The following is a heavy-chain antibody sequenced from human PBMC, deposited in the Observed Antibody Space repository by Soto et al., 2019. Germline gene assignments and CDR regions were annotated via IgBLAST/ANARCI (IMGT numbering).Heavy chain of an antibody. CDR3: AHMYYFDGSGYYPTADS. CDR2: IYWNDDE. V-gene: IGHV2-5*01. Sequence: GPTLVNPTQTLTLTCNFSGFSLNTSGVSVGWIRQPPGKAREWLSLIYWNDDERYSPSLKTRLTITRDTSKNQVVLRMTNMDPVETATYYCAHMYYFDGSGYYPTADSSGRGTLVTVSS. D-gene: IGHD3-22*01. J-gene: IGHJ5*01. CDR1: GFSLNTSGVS.